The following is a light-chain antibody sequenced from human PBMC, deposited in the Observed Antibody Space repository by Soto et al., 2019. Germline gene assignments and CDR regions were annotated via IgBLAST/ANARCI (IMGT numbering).Light chain of an antibody. CDR1: RSDIGGYNY. V-gene: IGLV2-14*01. Sequence: QSALTQPAAVSGSPGQSISISCNGTRSDIGGYNYVSWYQQHPGKAPKVLIYEVSNRPSGVSNRFSGSKSGYTASLTISGLQAEDEADYYCTSYTNCNTDVFGTGTKVTVL. J-gene: IGLJ1*01. CDR2: EVS. CDR3: TSYTNCNTDV.